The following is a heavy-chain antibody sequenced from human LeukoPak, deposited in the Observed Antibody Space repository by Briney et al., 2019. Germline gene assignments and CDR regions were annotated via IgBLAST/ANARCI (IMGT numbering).Heavy chain of an antibody. Sequence: PGGSLRLSCAASGFTFSSYAMSWVRQPPGKGLELVSSISSSSSYIYYADSVKGRFTISRDNAKNSLYLQMNSLRAEDTAVYYCARDGQDIVVVPAANESYYFDYWGQGTLVTVSS. D-gene: IGHD2-2*01. CDR3: ARDGQDIVVVPAANESYYFDY. CDR1: GFTFSSYA. J-gene: IGHJ4*02. CDR2: ISSSSSYI. V-gene: IGHV3-21*01.